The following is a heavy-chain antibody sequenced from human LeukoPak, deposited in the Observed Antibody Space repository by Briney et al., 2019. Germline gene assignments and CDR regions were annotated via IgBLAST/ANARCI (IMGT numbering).Heavy chain of an antibody. CDR3: ARVLGQLPPH. CDR1: RFTFRSYA. Sequence: GRSLRLSCAASRFTFRSYAMHWVRQAPGKGLEWVAVISLDGHDKYYADSVQGRFTISRDNSKNTLYLQMDSLRVEDTAVYYCARVLGQLPPHWSQGTLVTVSA. CDR2: ISLDGHDK. J-gene: IGHJ4*02. D-gene: IGHD6-6*01. V-gene: IGHV3-30*04.